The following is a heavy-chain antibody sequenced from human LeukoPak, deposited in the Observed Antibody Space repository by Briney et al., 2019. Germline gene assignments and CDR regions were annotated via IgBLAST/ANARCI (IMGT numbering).Heavy chain of an antibody. CDR3: ARVGTSNWFDP. D-gene: IGHD3-10*01. CDR2: IYYSGST. CDR1: GGSISSYY. V-gene: IGHV4-59*01. J-gene: IGHJ5*02. Sequence: SETLSLTCTVSGGSISSYYWSWIQQPPGKGLEWIGYIYYSGSTNYNPSLKSRVTISVDTSKNQSSLKLSSVTAADTAVYYCARVGTSNWFDPWGQGTLVTVSS.